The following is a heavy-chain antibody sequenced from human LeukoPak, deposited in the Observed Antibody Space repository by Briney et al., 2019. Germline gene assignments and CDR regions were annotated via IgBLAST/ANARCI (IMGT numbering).Heavy chain of an antibody. Sequence: GGSLRLSCAASGFTFSGSAMHWVRQASGKGLEWVGRIRSKANSYATAYAASVKGRFTISRDDSKNTAYLQMNSLKTEDTAVYYCALTNYYDSSGYYYWGQGTLVTVSS. CDR3: ALTNYYDSSGYYY. CDR2: IRSKANSYAT. J-gene: IGHJ4*02. CDR1: GFTFSGSA. D-gene: IGHD3-22*01. V-gene: IGHV3-73*01.